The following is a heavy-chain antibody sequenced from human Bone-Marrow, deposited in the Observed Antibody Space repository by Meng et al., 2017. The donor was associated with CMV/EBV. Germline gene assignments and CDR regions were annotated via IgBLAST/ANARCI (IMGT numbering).Heavy chain of an antibody. J-gene: IGHJ4*02. D-gene: IGHD3-10*01. CDR1: GYTFTGYY. CDR3: ARGSYYGSGSYSPPLSD. CDR2: VNPNSGVT. V-gene: IGHV1-2*02. Sequence: ASVKVSCKASGYTFTGYYMHWVRQAPGQGLEWMGWVNPNSGVTNYAQKFQGRVTMTRDTSISTVHMELSRLRSDDTAEYYCARGSYYGSGSYSPPLSDWGQGTLVTGSS.